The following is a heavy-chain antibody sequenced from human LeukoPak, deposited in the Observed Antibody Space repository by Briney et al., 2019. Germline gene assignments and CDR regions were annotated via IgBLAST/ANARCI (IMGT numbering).Heavy chain of an antibody. CDR2: IKLDGSEK. Sequence: GGSLRLSCAASGFTFSSYWMSWVRQAPGKGLEWVANIKLDGSEKHYVDSVKGRFTISRDNAKNSLYLQMNSLRAEDTAVYHCARDHLGFGEFYDYWGQGTLVTVSS. CDR3: ARDHLGFGEFYDY. D-gene: IGHD3-10*01. J-gene: IGHJ4*02. V-gene: IGHV3-7*01. CDR1: GFTFSSYW.